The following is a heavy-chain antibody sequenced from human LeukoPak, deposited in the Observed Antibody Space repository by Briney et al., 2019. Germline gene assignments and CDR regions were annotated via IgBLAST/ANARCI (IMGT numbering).Heavy chain of an antibody. Sequence: SETLSLTCTVSGGSISSSSYYWGWIRQPPGKGLEWIGSIYYSGSTYYNPSLKSRVTISVDTSKNQFSLKLSSVTAADTAVYYCARTTGGHGYYFDYWGQGTLVTVSS. D-gene: IGHD1-1*01. CDR1: GGSISSSSYY. CDR2: IYYSGST. V-gene: IGHV4-39*07. CDR3: ARTTGGHGYYFDY. J-gene: IGHJ4*02.